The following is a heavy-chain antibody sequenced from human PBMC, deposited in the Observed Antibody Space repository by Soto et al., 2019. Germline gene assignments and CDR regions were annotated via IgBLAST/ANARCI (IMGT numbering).Heavy chain of an antibody. Sequence: GGSLRLSCAASGFTFSSYAMSWVRQAPGKGLEWVSAISGSGGSTYYADSVKGRFTISRDNSKNTLYLQMNSLRAEDTAVYYCAKDPTAPKVELLWFGELSLWGQGTLVTVSS. CDR3: AKDPTAPKVELLWFGELSL. V-gene: IGHV3-23*01. CDR2: ISGSGGST. J-gene: IGHJ4*02. D-gene: IGHD3-10*01. CDR1: GFTFSSYA.